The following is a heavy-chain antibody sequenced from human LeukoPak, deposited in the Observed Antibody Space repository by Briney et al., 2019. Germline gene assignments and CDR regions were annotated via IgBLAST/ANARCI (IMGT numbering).Heavy chain of an antibody. CDR1: GFTFSSYW. CDR3: ARGGGLDV. Sequence: GGSLRLSCAASGFTFSSYWMSWVRQAPGKGLEWVANIKQDGSQKYYVDSVKGRFTISRDNAKNSLYLQMSNLRAEDTAVYFCARGGGLDVWGQGATVTVSS. V-gene: IGHV3-7*03. J-gene: IGHJ6*02. D-gene: IGHD3-16*01. CDR2: IKQDGSQK.